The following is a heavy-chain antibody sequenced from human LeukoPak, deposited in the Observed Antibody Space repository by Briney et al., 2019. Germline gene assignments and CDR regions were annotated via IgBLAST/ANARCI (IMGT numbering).Heavy chain of an antibody. CDR3: ARDEVTMVRGVIIGNWFDP. J-gene: IGHJ5*02. CDR1: GGSISSYY. D-gene: IGHD3-10*01. V-gene: IGHV4-4*07. CDR2: IYTSGST. Sequence: PSETLSLTCTVSGGSISSYYWSWIRQPAGKGLEWIVRIYTSGSTNYNPSLKSRVTMSVDTSKNQFSLKLSSVTAADTAVYYCARDEVTMVRGVIIGNWFDPWGQGTLVTVSS.